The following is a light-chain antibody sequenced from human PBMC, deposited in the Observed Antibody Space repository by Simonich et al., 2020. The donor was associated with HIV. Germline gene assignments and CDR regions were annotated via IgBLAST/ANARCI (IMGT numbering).Light chain of an antibody. Sequence: EILMTQSPATLSVSPGERATLSCRASQSVSSNLAWYQQKPGQAPRLVLYGTSTRATGIPARFSGSGSGTEFTLTISSMQSEDFAVYYCQQYDNWPLTFGPGTKVDIK. V-gene: IGKV3-15*01. J-gene: IGKJ3*01. CDR3: QQYDNWPLT. CDR2: GTS. CDR1: QSVSSN.